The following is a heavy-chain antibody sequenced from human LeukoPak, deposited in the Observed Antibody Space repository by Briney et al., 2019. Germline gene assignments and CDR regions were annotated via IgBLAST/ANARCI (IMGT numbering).Heavy chain of an antibody. CDR1: AGSISSSSYS. V-gene: IGHV4-39*07. D-gene: IGHD4-17*01. Sequence: PSETLSLTCTVSAGSISSSSYSWGWIRQPPGKGLEWIGSIYYSGSTYYNPSLKSRVTISVDTSKNQFSLKLSSVTAADTAVYYCARRYSTTVTPRLTYWYFDLWGRGTLVTVSS. J-gene: IGHJ2*01. CDR3: ARRYSTTVTPRLTYWYFDL. CDR2: IYYSGST.